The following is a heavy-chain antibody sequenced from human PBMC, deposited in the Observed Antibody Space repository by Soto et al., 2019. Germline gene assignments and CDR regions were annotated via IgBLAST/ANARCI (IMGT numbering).Heavy chain of an antibody. CDR3: ARWVGATSFDY. Sequence: QVQLQESGPGLVKPSQTLSLTCTVSGGSISSGGYYWSWIRQHPGKGLEWIGYIYYSGSTYYNPSLKSRVTITVDTSKTQFSLKLSSVTAADPAVYYCARWVGATSFDYWGQGTLVTVSS. D-gene: IGHD1-26*01. CDR1: GGSISSGGYY. J-gene: IGHJ4*02. CDR2: IYYSGST. V-gene: IGHV4-31*03.